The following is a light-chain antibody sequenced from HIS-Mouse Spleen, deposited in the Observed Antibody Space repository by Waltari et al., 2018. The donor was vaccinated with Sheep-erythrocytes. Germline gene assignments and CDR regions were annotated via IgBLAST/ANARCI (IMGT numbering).Light chain of an antibody. CDR1: SSDVGVYNY. J-gene: IGLJ3*02. Sequence: QSALTQPASVSGSPGQSITISCTGPSSDVGVYNYVSWYQQHPGKATELMIYEVSNRPSGVSNRFSGSKSGNTASLTISGLQAEDEADYYCSSYTSSSTWVFGGGTKLTVL. CDR3: SSYTSSSTWV. V-gene: IGLV2-14*01. CDR2: EVS.